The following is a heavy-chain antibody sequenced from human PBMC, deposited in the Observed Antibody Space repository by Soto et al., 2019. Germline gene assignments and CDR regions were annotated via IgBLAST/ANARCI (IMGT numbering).Heavy chain of an antibody. D-gene: IGHD1-26*01. CDR1: GYTFTSYA. CDR2: INAGNGNT. CDR3: ARRPVGYYGMDV. J-gene: IGHJ6*02. V-gene: IGHV1-3*01. Sequence: ASVKVSCKASGYTFTSYAMHWVRQAPGQRLEWMGWINAGNGNTKYSQKFQGRVTITRDTSASTAYMGLSSLRSEDTAVYYCARRPVGYYGMDVWGQGTTVTVSS.